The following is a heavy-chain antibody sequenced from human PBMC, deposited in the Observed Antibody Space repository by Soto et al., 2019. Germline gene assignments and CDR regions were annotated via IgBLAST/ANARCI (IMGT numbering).Heavy chain of an antibody. CDR1: GYTFTSYY. Sequence: VASVKVSCKASGYTFTSYYMHWVRQAPGQGLEWMGIINPSGGSTSYAQKFQGRVTMTRDTSTSTVYMELSSLRSEDTAVYYCARAGIAARPERYNWFDPWGQGTLVTVSS. D-gene: IGHD6-6*01. CDR2: INPSGGST. J-gene: IGHJ5*02. CDR3: ARAGIAARPERYNWFDP. V-gene: IGHV1-46*01.